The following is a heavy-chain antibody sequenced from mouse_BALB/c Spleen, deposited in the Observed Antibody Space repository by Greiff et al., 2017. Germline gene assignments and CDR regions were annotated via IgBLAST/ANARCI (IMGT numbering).Heavy chain of an antibody. CDR1: GFTFSSYT. D-gene: IGHD2-12*01. V-gene: IGHV5-6-4*01. J-gene: IGHJ2*01. CDR3: TRDYVYFDD. Sequence: EVKLVESGGGLVKPGGSLKLSCAASGFTFSSYTMSWVRQTPEKRLEWVATISSGGSYTYYPDSVKGRFTISRDNAKNTLYLQMSSLKSEDTAMYYCTRDYVYFDDWGQGTTLTVSS. CDR2: ISSGGSYT.